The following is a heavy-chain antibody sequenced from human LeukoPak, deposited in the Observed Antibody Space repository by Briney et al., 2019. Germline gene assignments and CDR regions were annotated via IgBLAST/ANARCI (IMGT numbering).Heavy chain of an antibody. Sequence: SETLSLTCTVSGGSIGNYYWTWIRQPPGKGLEWIGYVYYTGSTYYNPSLKSRVTISPDTSKKQFSLKVTSVTAADTAVYYCARAGNSFDTGYFFDYWGQGTLVTVSS. J-gene: IGHJ4*02. CDR3: ARAGNSFDTGYFFDY. CDR1: GGSIGNYY. V-gene: IGHV4-59*01. CDR2: VYYTGST. D-gene: IGHD3-9*01.